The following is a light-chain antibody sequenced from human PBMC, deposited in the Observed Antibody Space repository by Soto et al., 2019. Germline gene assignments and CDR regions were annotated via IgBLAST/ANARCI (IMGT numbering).Light chain of an antibody. J-gene: IGKJ5*01. CDR3: QQGKSFPIT. CDR2: AAS. CDR1: QDIRND. V-gene: IGKV1-17*02. Sequence: SPMTQFPSSLSASVRDRDTIPCRASQDIRNDLGWYQQKPGKAPKLLIYAASTLQSGVPSRFSGSASGTDFTLTISNLQPEDFATYYCQQGKSFPITFGQGTRLEIK.